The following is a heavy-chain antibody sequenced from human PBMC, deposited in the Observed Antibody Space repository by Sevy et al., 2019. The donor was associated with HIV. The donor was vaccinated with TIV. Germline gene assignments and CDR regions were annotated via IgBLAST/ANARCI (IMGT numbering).Heavy chain of an antibody. CDR2: ISYGGTT. D-gene: IGHD4-17*01. Sequence: SETLSLTCTVSGGSVSSDFSYWNWVRQPPGKGLEYIGSISYGGTTSYNPSLKSRVTISPDTSKNHFSLKVNSVTAAGTAIYYCAKRDYGDYVDYFDPWGQGTLVTVSS. CDR1: GGSVSSDFSY. CDR3: AKRDYGDYVDYFDP. J-gene: IGHJ5*02. V-gene: IGHV4-61*03.